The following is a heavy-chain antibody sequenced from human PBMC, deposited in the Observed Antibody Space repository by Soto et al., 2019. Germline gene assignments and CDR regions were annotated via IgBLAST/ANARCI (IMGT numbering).Heavy chain of an antibody. CDR1: GGTFSSYT. CDR3: ARETLYSSGWYVY. Sequence: SVKVSCKASGGTFSSYTISWVRQAPGQGLEWMGRIIPILGIANYAQKFQGRVTITADKSTSTAYMELSSLRSEDTAVYYCARETLYSSGWYVYWGQGTLVTVSS. D-gene: IGHD6-19*01. V-gene: IGHV1-69*04. CDR2: IIPILGIA. J-gene: IGHJ4*02.